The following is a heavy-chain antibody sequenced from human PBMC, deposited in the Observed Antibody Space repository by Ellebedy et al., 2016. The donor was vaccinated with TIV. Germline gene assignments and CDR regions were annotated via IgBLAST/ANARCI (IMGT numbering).Heavy chain of an antibody. CDR2: IYYSGST. CDR3: ARGGTVAGTEWFDP. D-gene: IGHD6-19*01. Sequence: SETLSLTXTVSGGSISSYYWSWIRQPPGKGLGWIGYIYYSGSTNYNPSLKSRVTISVDTSKNQFSLKLSSVTAADTAVYYCARGGTVAGTEWFDPWGQGTLVTVSS. CDR1: GGSISSYY. V-gene: IGHV4-59*01. J-gene: IGHJ5*02.